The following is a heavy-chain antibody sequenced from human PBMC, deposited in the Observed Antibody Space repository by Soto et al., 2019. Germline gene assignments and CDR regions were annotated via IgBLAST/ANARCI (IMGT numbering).Heavy chain of an antibody. CDR1: GFTFSKAW. CDR2: IKSRDNGGTP. Sequence: EVQLVESGGGLVKPGGSLTLSCAASGFTFSKAWMGWVRQAPGKGLEWVGRIKSRDNGGTPDYAAPVKGRFTISRDDSKTTQYLQMSSLKTEDTAVYYCTTVGPGYNTYAFDYWGQGLLVTVSS. CDR3: TTVGPGYNTYAFDY. D-gene: IGHD5-18*01. V-gene: IGHV3-15*01. J-gene: IGHJ4*02.